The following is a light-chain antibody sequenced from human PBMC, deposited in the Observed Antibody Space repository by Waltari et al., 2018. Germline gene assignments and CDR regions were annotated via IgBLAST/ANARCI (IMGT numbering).Light chain of an antibody. CDR1: RSDVGVYNY. J-gene: IGLJ3*02. V-gene: IGLV2-11*01. Sequence: QSALTQPRSVSGSPGQSVTIPCTGTRSDVGVYNYVSWYQQHPGKAPKLMIYDVSERPSGVPDRFSGSRSGNTASLTISGLQTEDEADYYCCSYAGAYTWVFGGGTKLTVL. CDR3: CSYAGAYTWV. CDR2: DVS.